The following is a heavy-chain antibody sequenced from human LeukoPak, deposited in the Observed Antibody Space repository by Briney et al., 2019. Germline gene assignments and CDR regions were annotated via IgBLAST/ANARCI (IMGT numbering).Heavy chain of an antibody. CDR1: GFTFSSYE. D-gene: IGHD6-19*01. CDR2: ISSSGSTI. CDR3: ARDLSRAVAGPSFDY. V-gene: IGHV3-48*03. Sequence: GGSLRLSCAASGFTFSSYEMNWVRQAPGKGLEWVSYISSSGSTIYYADSVKGRFTISRDNAKNSLYLQMNSLRAEDTAVYYCARDLSRAVAGPSFDYWGQGTLVTVSS. J-gene: IGHJ4*02.